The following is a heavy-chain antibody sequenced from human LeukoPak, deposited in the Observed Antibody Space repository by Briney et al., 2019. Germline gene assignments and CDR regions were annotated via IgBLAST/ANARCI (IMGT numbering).Heavy chain of an antibody. CDR2: ISSSSSYI. D-gene: IGHD2-15*01. CDR3: ARDGGQYCSGGSCYPGDYYYYYMDV. V-gene: IGHV3-21*01. J-gene: IGHJ6*03. CDR1: GFTFSSYS. Sequence: GGSLRLSCAASGFTFSSYSMNWVRQAPGKGLEWVSSISSSSSYIYYADSVKGRFTISRDNAKNSLYLQMNSLRAEDTAVYYCARDGGQYCSGGSCYPGDYYYYYMDVWGKGTTVTVSS.